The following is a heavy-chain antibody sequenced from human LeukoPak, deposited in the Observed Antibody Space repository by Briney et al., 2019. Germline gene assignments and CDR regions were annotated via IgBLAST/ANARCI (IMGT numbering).Heavy chain of an antibody. V-gene: IGHV4-61*02. CDR1: GGSISSSSYY. J-gene: IGHJ3*02. CDR2: IYTSGST. Sequence: PSETLSLTCTVSGGSISSSSYYCSWIRQPAGKGLEWIGRIYTSGSTNYNPSLKSRVTMSVDTSKNQFSLKLSSVTAADTAVYYCAREVVVVPAAIRDAFDIWGQGTMVTVSS. D-gene: IGHD2-2*02. CDR3: AREVVVVPAAIRDAFDI.